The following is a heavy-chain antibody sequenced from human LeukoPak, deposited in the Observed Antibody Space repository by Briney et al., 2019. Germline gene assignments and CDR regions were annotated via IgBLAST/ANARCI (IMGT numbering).Heavy chain of an antibody. V-gene: IGHV1-69*05. CDR3: ARGVSREPITIFGVVNHYYYMDV. CDR2: IIPICGTA. J-gene: IGHJ6*03. CDR1: GGTFSSYA. Sequence: SVKVSCKASGGTFSSYAISWVRQAPGQGLEWMGGIIPICGTANYAQKFQGRVTITTDESTSTAYMELSSLRSEDTAVYYCARGVSREPITIFGVVNHYYYMDVWGKGTTVTVSS. D-gene: IGHD3-3*01.